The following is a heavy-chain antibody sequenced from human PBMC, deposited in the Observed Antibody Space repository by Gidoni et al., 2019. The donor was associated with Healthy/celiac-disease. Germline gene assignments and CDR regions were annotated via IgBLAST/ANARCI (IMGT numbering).Heavy chain of an antibody. V-gene: IGHV3-74*01. Sequence: EVQLVESGGGLVQPGGSLRLSCAASGFSFSSYWMHWGRQAPGKGLVWVSRINSDGSSTSYADSVKGRFTISRDNAKNTLYLQMNSLRAEDTAVYYCAREWSITIFGVRWFDPWGQGTLVTVSS. CDR1: GFSFSSYW. D-gene: IGHD3-3*01. J-gene: IGHJ5*02. CDR2: INSDGSST. CDR3: AREWSITIFGVRWFDP.